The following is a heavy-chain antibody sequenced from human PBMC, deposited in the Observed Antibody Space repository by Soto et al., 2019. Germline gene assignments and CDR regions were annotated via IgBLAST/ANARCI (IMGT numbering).Heavy chain of an antibody. CDR2: INHSGST. J-gene: IGHJ6*02. CDR3: ARSTPELLRYFDWFGPDYYYGMDV. D-gene: IGHD3-9*01. Sequence: QVQLQQWGAGLLKPSETLSLTCAVYGGSFSGYYWSWIRQPPGKGLEWIGEINHSGSTNYNPFLKSRVTISVDTSKNQFSLKLSSVTAADTAVYYCARSTPELLRYFDWFGPDYYYGMDVWGQGTTVTVSS. CDR1: GGSFSGYY. V-gene: IGHV4-34*01.